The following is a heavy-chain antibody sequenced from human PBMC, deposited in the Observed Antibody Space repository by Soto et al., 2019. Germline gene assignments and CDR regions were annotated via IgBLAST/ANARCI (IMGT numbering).Heavy chain of an antibody. CDR1: GGSISSGDYY. V-gene: IGHV4-30-4*08. J-gene: IGHJ6*02. D-gene: IGHD3-9*01. CDR3: AKGELRYFDWPNYYYYGMDV. Sequence: PSETLSLTCTVSGGSISSGDYYWSWIRQPPGKGLEWIGYIYYSGSTYYNPSLKSRVTISVDTSKNQFSLKLSSVTAADTAVYYCAKGELRYFDWPNYYYYGMDVWGQGTTVTVSS. CDR2: IYYSGST.